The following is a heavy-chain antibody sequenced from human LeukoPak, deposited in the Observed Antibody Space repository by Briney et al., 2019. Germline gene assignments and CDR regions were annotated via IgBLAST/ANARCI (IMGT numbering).Heavy chain of an antibody. CDR3: ARGRGRFLEWLLTDY. CDR2: ISYDGSNK. J-gene: IGHJ4*02. D-gene: IGHD3-3*01. CDR1: GFTFSSYA. Sequence: PGGSLRLSCAASGFTFSSYAMRWVRQAPGKGLEWVAVISYDGSNKYYADSVKGRFTISRNNSKNTLYLQMNSLRAEDTAVYYCARGRGRFLEWLLTDYWGQGTLVTVSS. V-gene: IGHV3-30-3*01.